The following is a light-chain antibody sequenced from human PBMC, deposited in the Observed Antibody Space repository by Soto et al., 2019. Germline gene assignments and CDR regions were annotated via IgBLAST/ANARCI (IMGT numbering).Light chain of an antibody. CDR1: QKISSRY. V-gene: IGKV3-20*01. CDR3: QQYRMSPNT. Sequence: EIVLTQSPGTLSLSPGERATLSCRASQKISSRYLAWYLQKPGQAPRLLIYGASTRATGIPDRFSGSGSGTDFSLTIRGLKPEDFAVYYCQQYRMSPNTFGQGTRLENK. J-gene: IGKJ5*01. CDR2: GAS.